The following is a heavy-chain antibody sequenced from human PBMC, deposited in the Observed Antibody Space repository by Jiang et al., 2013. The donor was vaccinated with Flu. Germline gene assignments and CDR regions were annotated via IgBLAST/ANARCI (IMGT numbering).Heavy chain of an antibody. D-gene: IGHD2-2*01. V-gene: IGHV5-10-1*03. CDR3: AIMGGGSSTSRGPNGIDV. Sequence: VQLVESGPEVKKPGESLRISCKGSGYSFTSYWISWVRQMPGKGLEWMGKIDPSDSYTNYSPSLQGHVSISVDKSINTAYLQWSSLKASDTAMYYCAIMGGGSSTSRGPNGIDVWGQGTTVTVSS. CDR2: IDPSDSYT. J-gene: IGHJ6*02. CDR1: GYSFTSYW.